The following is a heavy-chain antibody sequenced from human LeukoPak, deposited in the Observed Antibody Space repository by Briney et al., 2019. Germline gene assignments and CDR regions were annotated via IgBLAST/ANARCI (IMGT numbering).Heavy chain of an antibody. V-gene: IGHV4-39*01. D-gene: IGHD3-22*01. Sequence: PSETLSLTCTVSGDSITNRTDHWAWIRQPPGKGLEWIGSIYHSGRTYYNPSLKSRVTISVDTSKRQFSLKLSSVTAADTSVYYCARHTGPDTLMVVVSPVGWFDPWGQGTQVTVSS. CDR1: GDSITNRTDH. CDR2: IYHSGRT. J-gene: IGHJ5*02. CDR3: ARHTGPDTLMVVVSPVGWFDP.